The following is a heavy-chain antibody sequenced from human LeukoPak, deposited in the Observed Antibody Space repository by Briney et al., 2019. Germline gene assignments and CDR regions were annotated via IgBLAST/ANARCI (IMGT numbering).Heavy chain of an antibody. J-gene: IGHJ2*01. Sequence: PGGSLRLSCAASGFTFSSYAMSWVRRAPGKGLGGVSVLYTWGTTFYADSVKGRFTISRDNSNNTLYLQMDSLRAEDTAVYYCARDPQRRFCSSSSPPGNWYFDLWGRGTLVTVSS. CDR2: LYTWGTT. D-gene: IGHD2-2*01. CDR1: GFTFSSYA. V-gene: IGHV3-66*01. CDR3: ARDPQRRFCSSSSPPGNWYFDL.